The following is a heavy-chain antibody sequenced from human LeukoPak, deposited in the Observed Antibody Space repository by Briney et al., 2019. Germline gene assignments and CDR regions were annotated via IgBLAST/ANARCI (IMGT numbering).Heavy chain of an antibody. J-gene: IGHJ4*02. CDR2: IYDSGST. Sequence: SETLSLTCTVSGGSIRSSYYYWGWIRQPPGKGLEWIGSIYDSGSTYYNPSLKSRVTISVDTSKNQFSLKLNSVTAADTAVYYCARLRTVTTSPSFDYWGQGTLVTVSS. CDR3: ARLRTVTTSPSFDY. D-gene: IGHD4-17*01. CDR1: GGSIRSSYYY. V-gene: IGHV4-39*01.